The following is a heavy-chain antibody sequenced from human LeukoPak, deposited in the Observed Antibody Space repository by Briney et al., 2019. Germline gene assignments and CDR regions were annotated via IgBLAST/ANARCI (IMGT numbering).Heavy chain of an antibody. Sequence: GRSLRLSCAASGFTFSGSAMHWVRQASGKGLEWVGCIRSKANSYATAYAASVRGRFTISRDDSKNTAYLEMNSLKTEDTAVYLCARLDEVAKKFDYWGQGALVTVSS. CDR2: IRSKANSYAT. CDR3: ARLDEVAKKFDY. J-gene: IGHJ4*02. V-gene: IGHV3-73*01. CDR1: GFTFSGSA. D-gene: IGHD2-15*01.